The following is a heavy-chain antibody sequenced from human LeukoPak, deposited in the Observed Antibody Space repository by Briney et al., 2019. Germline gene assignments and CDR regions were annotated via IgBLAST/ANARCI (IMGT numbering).Heavy chain of an antibody. D-gene: IGHD6-13*01. J-gene: IGHJ5*02. CDR3: AHTAADWSLSWFDP. CDR2: IYWNDDK. CDR1: GFSLSTSGVG. Sequence: GSGPTLVKPTQTLTLTCTFSGFSLSTSGVGVGWIRQPPGKALEWLALIYWNDDKRYSPSLKSRLTITKDTSKNQVVLTMTNMDPVDTATYYCAHTAADWSLSWFDPWGQGTLVTVSS. V-gene: IGHV2-5*01.